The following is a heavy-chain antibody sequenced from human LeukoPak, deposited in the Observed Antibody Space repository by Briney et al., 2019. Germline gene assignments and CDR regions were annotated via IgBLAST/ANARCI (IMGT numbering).Heavy chain of an antibody. J-gene: IGHJ2*01. V-gene: IGHV4-59*01. CDR1: RGSISNYY. CDR2: IYYSGST. Sequence: SETLSLTCIVSRGSISNYYWSWIRQPPGKGLEWIGYIYYSGSTNYNPSLKSRVTISVDTSKNQFSLKLSSVTAADTAVYYCAKESTSYHWYFDLWGRGTLVTVS. CDR3: AKESTSYHWYFDL.